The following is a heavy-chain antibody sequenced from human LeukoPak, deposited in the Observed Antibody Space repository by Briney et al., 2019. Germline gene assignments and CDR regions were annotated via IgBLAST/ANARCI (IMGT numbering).Heavy chain of an antibody. J-gene: IGHJ5*02. V-gene: IGHV3-23*01. CDR1: GFTFSSYA. CDR2: ISGSGGST. Sequence: GGSLRLSCAASGFTFSSYAMSWVRQAPGKGLEWVSAISGSGGSTYYADSVKGRFTISRDNSKNTLYLPLNRLRAADTAVSYCAKTAAELPYRGYAGNWFDPWGQGTLVTVSS. D-gene: IGHD5-12*01. CDR3: AKTAAELPYRGYAGNWFDP.